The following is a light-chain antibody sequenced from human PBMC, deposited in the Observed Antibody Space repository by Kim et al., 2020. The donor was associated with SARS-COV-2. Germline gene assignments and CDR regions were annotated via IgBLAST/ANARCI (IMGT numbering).Light chain of an antibody. CDR3: QQGYSSPQIT. V-gene: IGKV1-39*01. CDR1: QSISSH. CDR2: AAS. J-gene: IGKJ5*01. Sequence: DIQITQSPSSLSASVGDRVIITCRTSQSISSHLNWYQQKPGKAPKLLIFAASSLQSGVSSRFSGSGSGTDFTLTITTLQPEDFATYYCQQGYSSPQITFGQGTRLEIK.